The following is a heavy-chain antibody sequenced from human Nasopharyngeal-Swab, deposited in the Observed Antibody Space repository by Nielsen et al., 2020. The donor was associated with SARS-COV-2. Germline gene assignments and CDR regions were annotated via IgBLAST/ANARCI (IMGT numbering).Heavy chain of an antibody. J-gene: IGHJ4*02. CDR2: IGPNSGGT. Sequence: WVRQAPGQGLEWVGRIGPNSGGTNFAQKFQGRVTMTRDTSINTAYMELTRLRSGDTAVYYCARAVYYDFWSGSKGGGVDYWGQGTLVTVSS. CDR3: ARAVYYDFWSGSKGGGVDY. V-gene: IGHV1-2*06. D-gene: IGHD3-3*01.